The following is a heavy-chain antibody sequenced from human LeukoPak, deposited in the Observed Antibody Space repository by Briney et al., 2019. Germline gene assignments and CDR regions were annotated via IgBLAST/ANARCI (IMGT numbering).Heavy chain of an antibody. Sequence: GGSLRLSCAASGSDFRNAWMSWVRQAPGKGLEWVGLIKSKTSGGTTHYAAPVQGRFSISRDDSKNTLYLQVISLKTEDTGVYYCAKVGTKSNFDYWGQGTLVTVSS. CDR2: IKSKTSGGTT. D-gene: IGHD1-7*01. CDR1: GSDFRNAW. V-gene: IGHV3-15*01. J-gene: IGHJ4*02. CDR3: AKVGTKSNFDY.